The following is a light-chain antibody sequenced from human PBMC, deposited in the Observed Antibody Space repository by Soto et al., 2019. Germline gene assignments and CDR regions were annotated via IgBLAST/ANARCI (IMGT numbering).Light chain of an antibody. V-gene: IGKV3-15*01. CDR1: QSVSSN. J-gene: IGKJ5*01. CDR2: GAS. CDR3: QQYGSSPWT. Sequence: EIVMTQSPATLSVSPGERATLSCRASQSVSSNLAWYQQKPGQAPRLLIYGASTRATGIPARFSGSGSGTDFTLTISRLEPEDFAVYYCQQYGSSPWTFGQGTRLEF.